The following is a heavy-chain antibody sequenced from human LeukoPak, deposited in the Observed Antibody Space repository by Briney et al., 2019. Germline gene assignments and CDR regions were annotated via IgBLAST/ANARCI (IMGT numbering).Heavy chain of an antibody. CDR2: INHSGST. Sequence: SETLSLTCTVSGGSISSSSYYWGWIRQPPGKGLEWIGEINHSGSTNYNPSLKSRVTISVDTSKNQFSLKLSSVTAADTAVYYCARGHRAPMVRGRYFDYWGQGTLVTVSS. CDR3: ARGHRAPMVRGRYFDY. J-gene: IGHJ4*02. V-gene: IGHV4-39*07. CDR1: GGSISSSSYY. D-gene: IGHD3-10*01.